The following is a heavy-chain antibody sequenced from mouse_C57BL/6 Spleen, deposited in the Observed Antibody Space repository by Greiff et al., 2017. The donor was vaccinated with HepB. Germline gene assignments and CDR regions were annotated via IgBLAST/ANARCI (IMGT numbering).Heavy chain of an antibody. V-gene: IGHV1-55*01. CDR2: IYPGSGST. CDR1: GYTFTSYW. J-gene: IGHJ4*01. CDR3: ARSNITTVVATKDLYAMDY. D-gene: IGHD1-1*01. Sequence: QVQLQQPGAELVKPGASVKMSCKASGYTFTSYWITWVKQRPGQGLEWIGDIYPGSGSTNYNEKFKSKATLTVDTSSSTAYMQLSSLTSEDSAVYYCARSNITTVVATKDLYAMDYWGQGTSVTVSS.